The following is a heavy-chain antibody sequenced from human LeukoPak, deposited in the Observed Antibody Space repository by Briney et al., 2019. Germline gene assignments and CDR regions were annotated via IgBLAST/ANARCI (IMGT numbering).Heavy chain of an antibody. Sequence: GASVKVSCKASGYTFTSYGSSWVRQAPGQGLEWMGWIIAYNGNTNYAQKLQGRVTMTTDTSTSTAYMELRSLRSDDTAVCYCARVYPAYSHYGGAWGQGTLVTVSS. V-gene: IGHV1-18*01. CDR2: IIAYNGNT. J-gene: IGHJ5*02. CDR3: ARVYPAYSHYGGA. CDR1: GYTFTSYG. D-gene: IGHD4-4*01.